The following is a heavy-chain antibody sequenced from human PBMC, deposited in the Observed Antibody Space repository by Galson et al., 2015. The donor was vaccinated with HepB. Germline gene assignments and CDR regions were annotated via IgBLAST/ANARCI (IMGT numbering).Heavy chain of an antibody. V-gene: IGHV3-66*01. CDR1: GFTVSSNY. Sequence: SLRLSCAASGFTVSSNYMSWGRQAPGKGLEWVSVIYSGGSTYYADSVKGRFTISRDNSKNTLYLQMNSLRAEDTAVYYCARIGYAVLRYFDWFPGGRDYYYGMDVWGQGTTFTVSS. J-gene: IGHJ6*02. CDR3: ARIGYAVLRYFDWFPGGRDYYYGMDV. D-gene: IGHD3-9*01. CDR2: IYSGGST.